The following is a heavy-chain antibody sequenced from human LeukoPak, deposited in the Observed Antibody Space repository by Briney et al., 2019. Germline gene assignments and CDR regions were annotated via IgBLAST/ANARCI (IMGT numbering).Heavy chain of an antibody. D-gene: IGHD6-6*01. Sequence: GGSLRLSCAASGFTLSSNYMSWVRQAPGKGLEWVSVIYSGGSTYYADSVKGRFTISRDNSKNTLYLQMNSLRAEDTAVYYCARMRDSSSSGYYYYYMDVWGKGTTVTVSS. CDR2: IYSGGST. CDR1: GFTLSSNY. J-gene: IGHJ6*03. CDR3: ARMRDSSSSGYYYYYMDV. V-gene: IGHV3-53*01.